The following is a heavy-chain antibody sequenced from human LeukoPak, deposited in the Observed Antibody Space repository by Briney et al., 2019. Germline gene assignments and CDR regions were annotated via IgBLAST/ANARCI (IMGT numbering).Heavy chain of an antibody. D-gene: IGHD3-22*01. V-gene: IGHV3-33*01. Sequence: PGRSLRLSCAASGFSFSTYGMHWVRQAPGKGLEWVAMIWYDASGQHYADSVKGRFTISRDTSKNTLYLQMNSLRAEDTAVYFCARDSLYDDNGYYHYFVYWGQGTLVTVSS. J-gene: IGHJ4*02. CDR2: IWYDASGQ. CDR1: GFSFSTYG. CDR3: ARDSLYDDNGYYHYFVY.